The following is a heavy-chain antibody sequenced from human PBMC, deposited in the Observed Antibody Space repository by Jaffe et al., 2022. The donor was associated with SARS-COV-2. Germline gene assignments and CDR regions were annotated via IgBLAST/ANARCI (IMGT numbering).Heavy chain of an antibody. CDR1: GFTFTDAW. J-gene: IGHJ4*02. V-gene: IGHV3-15*05. Sequence: VQSGGGLVSPGGSLRLSCAASGFTFTDAWMTWVRQAPGKGLEWVGRIKGRTDGGTADYASPVKGRFTISRDDSKNTLSLQMDSLIIEDTAVYYCTESLAHWGQGSLVTVSS. CDR2: IKGRTDGGTA. CDR3: TESLAH.